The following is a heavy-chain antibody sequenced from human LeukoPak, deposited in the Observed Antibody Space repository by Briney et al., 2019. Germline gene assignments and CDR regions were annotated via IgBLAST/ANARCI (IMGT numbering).Heavy chain of an antibody. Sequence: PSETLSLTCTVSSGSVSNSHYYWAWVRQPPGKGLEWLGSIFYSGNTHYNPSLKSPVTISIDTSKKQFSLKLSSVTAADTAVYYCARHKETCSGDYCYLDYFDYWGQGTLVTVSS. V-gene: IGHV4-39*01. CDR2: IFYSGNT. J-gene: IGHJ4*02. D-gene: IGHD2-15*01. CDR1: SGSVSNSHYY. CDR3: ARHKETCSGDYCYLDYFDY.